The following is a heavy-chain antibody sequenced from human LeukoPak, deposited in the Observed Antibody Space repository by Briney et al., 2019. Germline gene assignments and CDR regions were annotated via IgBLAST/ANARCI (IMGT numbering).Heavy chain of an antibody. CDR2: IYYSGST. CDR1: GGSISSYY. J-gene: IGHJ5*02. CDR3: ARDRYFDWSDNWFDP. V-gene: IGHV4-59*12. Sequence: SETLSLTCTVSGGSISSYYWSWIRQPPGKGLEWIGYIYYSGSTNYNPSLKSRVTISVDTSKNQFSLKLSSVTAADTAVYYCARDRYFDWSDNWFDPWGQGTLVTVSS. D-gene: IGHD3-9*01.